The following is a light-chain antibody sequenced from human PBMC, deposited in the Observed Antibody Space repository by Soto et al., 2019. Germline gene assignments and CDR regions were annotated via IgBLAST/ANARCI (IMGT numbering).Light chain of an antibody. CDR3: QRYNSAPQT. CDR1: QGISHY. J-gene: IGKJ1*01. Sequence: DIQMTQSPSSLSASVGDRVTITCRASQGISHYLAWYQQKPGRVPKLLIYAASTLQSGVPSRFSGSGSGTDFTLTISSQQPEDVATYYCQRYNSAPQTFGQGTKVEIK. CDR2: AAS. V-gene: IGKV1-27*01.